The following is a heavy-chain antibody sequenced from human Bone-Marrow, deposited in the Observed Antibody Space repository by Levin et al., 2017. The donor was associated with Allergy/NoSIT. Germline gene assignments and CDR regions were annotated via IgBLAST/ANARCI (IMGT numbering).Heavy chain of an antibody. D-gene: IGHD2-8*01. V-gene: IGHV3-23*01. Sequence: GASVKVSCAASGFTFSSYAMSWVRQAPGKGLEWVSAISGSGGSTYYADSVKGRFTISRDNSKNTLYLQMNSLRAEDTAVYYCAKANTGLFDYWGQGTLVTVSS. J-gene: IGHJ4*02. CDR1: GFTFSSYA. CDR2: ISGSGGST. CDR3: AKANTGLFDY.